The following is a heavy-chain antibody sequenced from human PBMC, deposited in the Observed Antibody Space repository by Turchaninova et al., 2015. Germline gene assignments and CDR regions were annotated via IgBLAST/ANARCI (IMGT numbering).Heavy chain of an antibody. J-gene: IGHJ3*02. Sequence: LAGSALGFTLCRQAMRWGRQAPGKGLEGGSAISGSGGSTYDADSVKGRFTISRDKSKNTLYLQMNSLRAEDTAVYYCAKDRKIQLWTDAFDIWGQGTMVTVSS. CDR2: ISGSGGST. D-gene: IGHD5-18*01. CDR1: GFTLCRQA. CDR3: AKDRKIQLWTDAFDI. V-gene: IGHV3-23*01.